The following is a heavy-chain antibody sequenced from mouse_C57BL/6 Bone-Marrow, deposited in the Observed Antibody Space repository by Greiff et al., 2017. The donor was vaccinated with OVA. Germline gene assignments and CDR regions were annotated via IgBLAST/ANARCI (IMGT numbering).Heavy chain of an antibody. D-gene: IGHD2-3*01. CDR2: IYPGSGNT. CDR1: GYTFTDHY. J-gene: IGHJ2*01. Sequence: VQLQESGAEVVRPGASVKLSCKASGYTFTDHYINWVKQRPGQGLEWIARIYPGSGNTYYNEKFKGKATLTAAKSSNTAYMQLSSLTSEDSAVYFCARHEDGYYASYFDYWGQGTTLTVSS. V-gene: IGHV1-76*01. CDR3: ARHEDGYYASYFDY.